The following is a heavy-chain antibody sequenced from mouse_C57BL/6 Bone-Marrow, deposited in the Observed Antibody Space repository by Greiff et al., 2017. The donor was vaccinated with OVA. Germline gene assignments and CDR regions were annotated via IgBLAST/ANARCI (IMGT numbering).Heavy chain of an antibody. CDR2: IYPGGGYT. Sequence: VQLVESGAELVRPGTSVKMSCKASGYTFTNYWIGWAKQRPGHGLEWIGDIYPGGGYTNYNEKFKGKATLTADKSSSTAYMQFSSLTSEDSAIYYCARGSYYFYAMDYWGQGTSVTVSS. CDR3: ARGSYYFYAMDY. V-gene: IGHV1-63*01. J-gene: IGHJ4*01. CDR1: GYTFTNYW. D-gene: IGHD2-12*01.